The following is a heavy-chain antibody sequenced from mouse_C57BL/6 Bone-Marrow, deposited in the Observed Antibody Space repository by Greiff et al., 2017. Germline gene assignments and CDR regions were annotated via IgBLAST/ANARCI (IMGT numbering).Heavy chain of an antibody. Sequence: LVESGAELAKPGASVKLSCKASGYTFTSYWMHWVKQRPGQGLEWIGYINPSSGYTKYNQKFKDKATLTADESSSTAYMQLSSLTYEDSAVYYYARWLLRNSYWGQGTTLTVSS. CDR2: INPSSGYT. CDR1: GYTFTSYW. CDR3: ARWLLRNSY. D-gene: IGHD2-3*01. V-gene: IGHV1-7*01. J-gene: IGHJ2*01.